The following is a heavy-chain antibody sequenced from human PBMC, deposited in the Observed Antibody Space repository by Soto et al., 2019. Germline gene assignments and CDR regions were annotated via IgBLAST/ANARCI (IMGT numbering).Heavy chain of an antibody. Sequence: GESLKISCKGSGYSFTSYWIGWVRQMPGKGLEWMGIIYPGDSDTRYSPSFQGQVTISADKSISTAYLQWSSLKASDTAMYYCARHGAGTGYPPSGYYYYGMDVWGQGTTVTVSS. J-gene: IGHJ6*02. V-gene: IGHV5-51*01. CDR1: GYSFTSYW. CDR3: ARHGAGTGYPPSGYYYYGMDV. CDR2: IYPGDSDT. D-gene: IGHD3-9*01.